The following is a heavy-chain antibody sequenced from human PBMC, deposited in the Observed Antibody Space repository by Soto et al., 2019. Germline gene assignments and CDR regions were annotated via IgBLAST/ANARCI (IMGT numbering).Heavy chain of an antibody. D-gene: IGHD3-3*01. CDR3: ARHRGMYYDFWSGPNWFDP. Sequence: GESLKISCKGSGYSFTSYWIGWVRQMPGKGLEWMGIIYPGDSDTRYSPSFQGQVTISADKSISTAYLQWSSLKASDTVMYYCARHRGMYYDFWSGPNWFDPWGQGTLVTVSS. CDR2: IYPGDSDT. CDR1: GYSFTSYW. V-gene: IGHV5-51*01. J-gene: IGHJ5*02.